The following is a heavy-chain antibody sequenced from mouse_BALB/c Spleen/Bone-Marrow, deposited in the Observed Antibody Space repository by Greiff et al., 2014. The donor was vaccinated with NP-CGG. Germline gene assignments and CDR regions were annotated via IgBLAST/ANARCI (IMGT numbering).Heavy chain of an antibody. Sequence: VQLKESGPELVKPGASVKMPCKASGYTFTSYVMHWVKQKPGQGLEWIGCINPYNDGTKYNEKFKGKATLTSDKSSSTAYMELSSLTSEDSAVYYCAREGGYDEDYFDYWGQGTTLTVSS. D-gene: IGHD2-2*01. J-gene: IGHJ2*01. V-gene: IGHV1-14*01. CDR1: GYTFTSYV. CDR3: AREGGYDEDYFDY. CDR2: INPYNDGT.